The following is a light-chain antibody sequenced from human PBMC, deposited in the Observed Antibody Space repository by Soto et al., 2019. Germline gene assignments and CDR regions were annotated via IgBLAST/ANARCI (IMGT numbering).Light chain of an antibody. CDR3: QQRSNWPLIT. Sequence: EIVLTQSPATLSLSPGERATLSCRASQSVRTYLAWYQQKPGQAPRLLIYDSSNRATGIPARFSGSGSGTDVTLTISSLEPEDFAVYYCQQRSNWPLITFGQGTRLEIK. CDR2: DSS. V-gene: IGKV3-11*01. J-gene: IGKJ5*01. CDR1: QSVRTY.